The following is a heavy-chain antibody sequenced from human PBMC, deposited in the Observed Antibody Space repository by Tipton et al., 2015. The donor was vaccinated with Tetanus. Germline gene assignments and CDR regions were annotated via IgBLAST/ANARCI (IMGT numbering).Heavy chain of an antibody. J-gene: IGHJ4*02. V-gene: IGHV3-30*03. CDR2: ISYDGNYQ. CDR1: GFTFSNSG. D-gene: IGHD6-13*01. CDR3: IYTIIWSTVDY. Sequence: SLRLSCAASGFTFSNSGMHWVRQAPGKGLEWVAIISYDGNYQSYAESVKGRFTISRDNSKSTLFLQMNGLRAEDTAVYYCIYTIIWSTVDYWGQWSLVTVSS.